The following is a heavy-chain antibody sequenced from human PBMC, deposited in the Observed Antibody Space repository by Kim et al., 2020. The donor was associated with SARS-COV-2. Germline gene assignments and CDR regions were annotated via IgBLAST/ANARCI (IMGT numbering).Heavy chain of an antibody. Sequence: ASVKVSCKASGYTFTSYYMHWVRQAPGQGLEWMGIINPSGGSTSYAQKFQGRVTMTRDTSTSTVYMELSSLRSEDTAVYYCARDPPYYYDSSGYHFDYWGQGTLVTVSS. CDR3: ARDPPYYYDSSGYHFDY. D-gene: IGHD3-22*01. J-gene: IGHJ4*02. V-gene: IGHV1-46*01. CDR1: GYTFTSYY. CDR2: INPSGGST.